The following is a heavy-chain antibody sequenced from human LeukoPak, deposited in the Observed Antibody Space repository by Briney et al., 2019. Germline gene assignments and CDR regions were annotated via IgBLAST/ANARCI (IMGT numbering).Heavy chain of an antibody. CDR3: AKDETSWAAAGFDY. CDR2: ISGGGIST. Sequence: GGSLRLSCAASGFTFSSYAMTWVRQAPGKGLEWVSVISGGGISTYYADSVKGRFTISRDNSKNTLYLQMNSLRAEDTAVYYCAKDETSWAAAGFDYWGQGTLVTVFS. J-gene: IGHJ4*02. CDR1: GFTFSSYA. V-gene: IGHV3-23*01. D-gene: IGHD6-13*01.